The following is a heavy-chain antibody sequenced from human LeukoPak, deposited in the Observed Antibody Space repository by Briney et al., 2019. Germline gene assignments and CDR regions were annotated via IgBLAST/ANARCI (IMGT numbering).Heavy chain of an antibody. CDR3: ARDRYYYDSSGYGLRFDP. CDR1: GGSISSSSYY. J-gene: IGHJ5*02. D-gene: IGHD3-22*01. CDR2: IYYSGST. V-gene: IGHV4-39*07. Sequence: PSETLSLTCTVSGGSISSSSYYWGWIRQPPGKGLEWIGSIYYSGSTYYNPSLKSRVTISVDTSKNQFSLKLSSVTAADTAVYYCARDRYYYDSSGYGLRFDPWGQGTLVTVSS.